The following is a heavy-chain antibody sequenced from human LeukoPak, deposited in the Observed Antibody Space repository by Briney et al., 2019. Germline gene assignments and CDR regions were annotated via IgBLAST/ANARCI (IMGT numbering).Heavy chain of an antibody. CDR2: INHSGST. CDR3: ARGLYCSGGSCYSWARWFDP. V-gene: IGHV4-38-2*02. J-gene: IGHJ5*02. D-gene: IGHD2-15*01. CDR1: GYSISSGYY. Sequence: PSETLSLTCTVSGYSISSGYYWGWIRQPPGKGLEWIGEINHSGSTNYNPSLKSRVTISVDTSKNQFSLKLSSVTAADTAVYYCARGLYCSGGSCYSWARWFDPWGQGTLSPSPQ.